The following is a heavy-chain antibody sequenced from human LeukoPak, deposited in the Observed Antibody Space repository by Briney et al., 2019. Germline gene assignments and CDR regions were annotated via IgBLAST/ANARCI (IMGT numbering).Heavy chain of an antibody. J-gene: IGHJ5*02. CDR3: ARDQVEDCSSTSCYGWFDP. CDR2: ISSSGSTI. Sequence: PGGSLRLSCAASGFTFSDYYMSWIRQAPGKGLEWVSYISSSGSTIYYADSVKGRFTISRDNAKNTLYLQMNSLRAEDTAVYYCARDQVEDCSSTSCYGWFDPWGQGTLVTVSS. CDR1: GFTFSDYY. D-gene: IGHD2-2*01. V-gene: IGHV3-11*01.